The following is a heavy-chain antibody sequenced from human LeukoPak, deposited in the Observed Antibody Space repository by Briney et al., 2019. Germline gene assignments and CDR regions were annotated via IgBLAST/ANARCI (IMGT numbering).Heavy chain of an antibody. CDR1: GFTFSIHA. V-gene: IGHV3-23*01. D-gene: IGHD5-24*01. CDR3: AKDPAAGVATTKLDY. CDR2: ISGRGDTT. J-gene: IGHJ4*02. Sequence: TGGSLRLSCAASGFTFSIHAMTWVRQAPGKGLEWVSGISGRGDTTNYADSVQGRFTISRDNSKNTLYLQMNGLRAEDTAVYYCAKDPAAGVATTKLDYWGQGTLVTVSS.